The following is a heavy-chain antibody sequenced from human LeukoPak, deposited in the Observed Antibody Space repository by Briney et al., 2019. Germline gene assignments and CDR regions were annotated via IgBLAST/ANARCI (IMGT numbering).Heavy chain of an antibody. CDR1: GFTSSSYG. D-gene: IGHD3-22*01. J-gene: IGHJ4*02. Sequence: PGGSLRLSCAASGFTSSSYGMSWVRQAPGKGLEWVSAFSGSGGSTYYADSVKGRFTISRDNSKYTLYLQMNSLRAEDTAVYYCAKRGRGYNQFDYWGQGTLVTVSS. CDR2: FSGSGGST. V-gene: IGHV3-23*01. CDR3: AKRGRGYNQFDY.